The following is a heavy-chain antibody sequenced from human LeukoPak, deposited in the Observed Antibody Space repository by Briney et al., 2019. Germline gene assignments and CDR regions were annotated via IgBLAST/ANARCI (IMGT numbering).Heavy chain of an antibody. CDR3: ARGHDILTGYYSGFDY. D-gene: IGHD3-9*01. CDR1: GFTFSSYG. V-gene: IGHV3-30*03. CDR2: ISYDGSNK. Sequence: PGGSLRLSCAASGFTFSSYGMHWVRQAPGKGLEWVAVISYDGSNKYYADSVKGRFTISRDNSKNTLYLQMNSLRAEDTAVYYCARGHDILTGYYSGFDYWGQGTLVTVSS. J-gene: IGHJ4*02.